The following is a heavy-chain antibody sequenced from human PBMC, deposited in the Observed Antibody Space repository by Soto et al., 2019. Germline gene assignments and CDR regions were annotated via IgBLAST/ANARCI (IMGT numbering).Heavy chain of an antibody. CDR3: ARRARYGNWFDP. V-gene: IGHV1-18*01. CDR2: ISAYNGNT. J-gene: IGHJ5*02. D-gene: IGHD1-1*01. Sequence: WVRQAPGQGLEWMGWISAYNGNTNYAQKLQGRVTMTTDTSTSTAYMELRSLRSDDTAVYYCARRARYGNWFDPWGQGTLVTVSS.